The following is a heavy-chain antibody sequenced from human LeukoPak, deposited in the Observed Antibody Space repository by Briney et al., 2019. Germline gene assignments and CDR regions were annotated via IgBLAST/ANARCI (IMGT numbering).Heavy chain of an antibody. V-gene: IGHV4-38-2*01. Sequence: SETLSLTCAVSGYSISSGYYWGWIRQPPGKGLEWIGSIYHSRSTYYNPSLKSRVTISVDTSKNQFSLKLSSVTAADTAVYYCASGPPVDIVATILDYWGQGTLVTVSS. J-gene: IGHJ4*02. D-gene: IGHD5-12*01. CDR3: ASGPPVDIVATILDY. CDR2: IYHSRST. CDR1: GYSISSGYY.